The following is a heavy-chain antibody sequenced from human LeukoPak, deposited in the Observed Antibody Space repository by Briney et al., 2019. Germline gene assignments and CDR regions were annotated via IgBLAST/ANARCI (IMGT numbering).Heavy chain of an antibody. Sequence: ASVKVSCKASGYTFTSYGISWVRQAPGQGLEWMGWISAYNGNTNYAQKLQGRVTMTTDTSTSTAYMELRSLRSDDTAVYYCARGSGGSGSYLKGDYYYYYGMDVWGQGTTVTVSS. CDR2: ISAYNGNT. CDR3: ARGSGGSGSYLKGDYYYYYGMDV. D-gene: IGHD3-10*01. J-gene: IGHJ6*02. V-gene: IGHV1-18*01. CDR1: GYTFTSYG.